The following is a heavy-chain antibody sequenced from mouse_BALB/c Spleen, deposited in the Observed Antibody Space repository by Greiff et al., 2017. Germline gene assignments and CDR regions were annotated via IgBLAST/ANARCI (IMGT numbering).Heavy chain of an antibody. J-gene: IGHJ1*01. CDR1: GYSFTSDYA. CDR3: ARFPYYYGSSYWYFDD. Sequence: EVKLVESGPGLVKPSQSLSLTCTVTGYSFTSDYAWYWIRQFPGNKLEWMGYISYSGSTSYNPSLKSRISITRDTSKNQFFLQLNSVTTEDTATYDCARFPYYYGSSYWYFDDWGAGTTVTVSS. CDR2: ISYSGST. D-gene: IGHD1-1*01. V-gene: IGHV3-2*02.